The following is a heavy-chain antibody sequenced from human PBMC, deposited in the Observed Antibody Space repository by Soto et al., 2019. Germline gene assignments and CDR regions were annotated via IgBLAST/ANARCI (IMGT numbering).Heavy chain of an antibody. CDR2: ISPGGSRA. J-gene: IGHJ4*02. Sequence: DVQLVESGGALVQPGGSLRLSCAGSGFTFSSYWMHWVRQTPGEGLVWVARISPGGSRASYADSVRGRFIISRDNAENTLHLQMNSLRAEDAAVYYCARVGQGRYYFDSWGQGTLVTVSS. V-gene: IGHV3-74*01. CDR1: GFTFSSYW. CDR3: ARVGQGRYYFDS.